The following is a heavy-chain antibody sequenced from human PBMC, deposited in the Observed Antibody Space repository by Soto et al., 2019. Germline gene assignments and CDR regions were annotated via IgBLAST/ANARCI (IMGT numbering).Heavy chain of an antibody. J-gene: IGHJ4*02. CDR2: IYYRGNA. Sequence: QLQLQESGPGLVKPSEILSLTCSVSDYSINSDKYFWGWIRQPPGKGLEWIGSIYYRGNAYYNPSLPTLVTISLAKSRSQFARKLNSVTAADSAVYFCARLEVLATISYYFDFWGPGALVTVSS. CDR1: DYSINSDKYF. CDR3: ARLEVLATISYYFDF. D-gene: IGHD2-8*02. V-gene: IGHV4-39*01.